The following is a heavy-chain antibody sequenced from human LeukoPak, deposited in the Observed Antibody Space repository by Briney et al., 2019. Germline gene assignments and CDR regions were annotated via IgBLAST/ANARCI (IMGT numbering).Heavy chain of an antibody. J-gene: IGHJ4*02. D-gene: IGHD2/OR15-2a*01. CDR3: TTDRAALVVTLYYFDF. CDR1: GFTFSIAW. Sequence: GGSLRLSCAASGFTFSIAWMSWVRQAPGKGLEWVGRIKSHTDGGTTDYAAPVKGRFTISRDDSTNTVYLQMNSLKTEDTAIYYCTTDRAALVVTLYYFDFWGQGVLVTVSS. V-gene: IGHV3-15*01. CDR2: IKSHTDGGTT.